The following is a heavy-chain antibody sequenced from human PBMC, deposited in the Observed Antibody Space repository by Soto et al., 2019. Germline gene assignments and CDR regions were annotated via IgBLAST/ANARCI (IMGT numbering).Heavy chain of an antibody. CDR2: ISYDGSNK. V-gene: IGHV3-30*18. CDR1: GFTFSSYG. J-gene: IGHJ3*02. CDR3: AKDLHDSPADAFDI. D-gene: IGHD5-18*01. Sequence: GGSLRLSCAASGFTFSSYGMHWVRQAPGKGLEWVAVISYDGSNKYYADSVKGRFTISRDNSKNTLYLQMNSLRAEDTAVYYCAKDLHDSPADAFDIWGQGTMVTVSS.